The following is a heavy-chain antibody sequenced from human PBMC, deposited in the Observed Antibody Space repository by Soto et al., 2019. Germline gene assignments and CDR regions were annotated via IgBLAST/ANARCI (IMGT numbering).Heavy chain of an antibody. CDR3: ARDKDRPQLGGNYYYIVAV. V-gene: IGHV1-69*12. J-gene: IGHJ6*02. Sequence: QVQLVQSGAEVKKPGSSVKVSCKASGGTFSESAISWVRQAPGQGLEWMGGIIPIFRTPDYAQKFQGRVTITADAPARPAYMARSGLRSEDTAMYSCARDKDRPQLGGNYYYIVAVWGQGTTVSVSS. CDR1: GGTFSESA. CDR2: IIPIFRTP. D-gene: IGHD3-3*02.